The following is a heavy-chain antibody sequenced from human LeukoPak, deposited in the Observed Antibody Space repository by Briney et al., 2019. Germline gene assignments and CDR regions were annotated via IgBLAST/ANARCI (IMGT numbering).Heavy chain of an antibody. V-gene: IGHV1-18*01. CDR2: ISAYNGNT. D-gene: IGHD3-10*01. CDR1: GYTFISYG. CDR3: ARERITMFRVYFDY. Sequence: GASVKVSCTASGYTFISYGISWVRQAPGQGLEWMGWISAYNGNTDYAQKVQGRVTMTTDTSTSTAYMELRSLRSDDTAVYYGARERITMFRVYFDYWGQGTLVTVSS. J-gene: IGHJ4*02.